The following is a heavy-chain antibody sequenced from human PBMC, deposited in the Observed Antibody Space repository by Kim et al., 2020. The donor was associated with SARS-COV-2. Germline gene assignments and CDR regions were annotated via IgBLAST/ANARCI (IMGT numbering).Heavy chain of an antibody. CDR1: GCSISSGAYY. CDR3: ATDLISSTYPFNI. D-gene: IGHD3-10*01. Sequence: SETLSLTCTVSGCSISSGAYYWNWIRQHPGMGLEWIGYIYRGGTTYYNSFLKSLTITSVNTSNNLSLLTMSFVTAAATVDYCSATDLISSTYPFNICGQG. V-gene: IGHV4-31*01. J-gene: IGHJ3*02. CDR2: IYRGGTT.